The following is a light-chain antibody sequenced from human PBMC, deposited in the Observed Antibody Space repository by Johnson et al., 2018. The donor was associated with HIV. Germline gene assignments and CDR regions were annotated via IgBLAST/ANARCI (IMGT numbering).Light chain of an antibody. CDR1: SSNIGNNY. J-gene: IGLJ1*01. CDR3: GTWDSSLSVYV. CDR2: DNH. Sequence: QSVLTQPPSVSAAPGQKVTISCSGSSSNIGNNYVSWYQQLPGTAPKLLIYDNHKRPSGIPDRFSGYKSGTSATLGITGLQTGDEADYYCGTWDSSLSVYVFGTGTKVAGL. V-gene: IGLV1-51*02.